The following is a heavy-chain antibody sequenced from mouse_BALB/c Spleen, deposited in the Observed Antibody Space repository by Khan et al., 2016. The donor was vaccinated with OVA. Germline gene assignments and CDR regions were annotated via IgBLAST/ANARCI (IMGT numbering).Heavy chain of an antibody. J-gene: IGHJ3*01. V-gene: IGHV1S135*01. CDR3: TRHDYVAWFTY. CDR1: GYSFTSYY. Sequence: EVQLQESGPELMKPGASVKISCKASGYSFTSYYIHWVMQSHGKSLEWIGYIDPFSGGTTYNQKFKGKATLTVDKSSSTAYIRLSNLTSDDSAVYYCTRHDYVAWFTYWGQGTLVTVSA. CDR2: IDPFSGGT. D-gene: IGHD2-4*01.